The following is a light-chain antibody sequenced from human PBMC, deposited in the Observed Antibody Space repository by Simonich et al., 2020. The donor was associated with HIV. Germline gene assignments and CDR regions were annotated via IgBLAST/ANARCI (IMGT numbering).Light chain of an antibody. CDR3: SSYISSTTV. V-gene: IGLV2-14*01. CDR1: NSDVGGYNF. Sequence: QSALTQPASVSGSPGQSITISCTGTNSDVGGYNFVSWYQQQPGKAPKLMIYDVTKRPSGVSNRFSGSKSGNTASLTISGLQAEDDADYYCSSYISSTTVFGGGTKLTVL. J-gene: IGLJ2*01. CDR2: DVT.